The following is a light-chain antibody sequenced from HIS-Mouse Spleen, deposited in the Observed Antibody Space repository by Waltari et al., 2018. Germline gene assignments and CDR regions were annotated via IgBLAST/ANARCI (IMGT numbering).Light chain of an antibody. V-gene: IGKV3-11*01. CDR1: QSVSSY. CDR2: EAS. CDR3: QQRSNWPPLT. Sequence: EIVLTQSPATMSLSPGERATPSCRASQSVSSYLAWYQQKPVQAPRLLIYEASNRATGIPARFSGSGSGTDFTLTISSLEPEDFAVYYCQQRSNWPPLTFGGGTKVEIK. J-gene: IGKJ4*01.